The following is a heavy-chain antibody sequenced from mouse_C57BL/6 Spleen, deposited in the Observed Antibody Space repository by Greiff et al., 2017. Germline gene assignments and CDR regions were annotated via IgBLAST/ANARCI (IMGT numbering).Heavy chain of an antibody. CDR2: ISSGGDYI. D-gene: IGHD2-3*01. J-gene: IGHJ3*01. CDR3: TRDNDGYYGAWFAY. Sequence: EVQLVESGDGLVKPGGSLKLSCAASGFTFSSYAMSWVRQTPEKRLEWVAYISSGGDYIYYADNVKGRFTISRDNARNTLYLQMSRLKSEDTAMYYCTRDNDGYYGAWFAYWGQGTLVTVSA. V-gene: IGHV5-9-1*02. CDR1: GFTFSSYA.